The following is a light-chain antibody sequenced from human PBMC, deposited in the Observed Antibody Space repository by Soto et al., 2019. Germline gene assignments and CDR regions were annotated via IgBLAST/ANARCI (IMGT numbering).Light chain of an antibody. CDR2: GAS. CDR3: QQYGNLVT. Sequence: EIVLTQSPGTLSLSPGERATLSCRASQSVSSNYLGWYQQKPGQAPRLLFFGASARATGVPDRFSGSGSGTDFTITISRLEPEDFAVYYCQQYGNLVTFGGGTKLEMK. J-gene: IGKJ4*01. V-gene: IGKV3-20*01. CDR1: QSVSSNY.